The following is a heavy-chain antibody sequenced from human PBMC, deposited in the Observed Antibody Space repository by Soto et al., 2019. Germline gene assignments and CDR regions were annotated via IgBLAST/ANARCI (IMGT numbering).Heavy chain of an antibody. D-gene: IGHD4-17*01. CDR1: GYTFTSYG. CDR2: ISAYNGNT. J-gene: IGHJ4*02. CDR3: AMDYGGNSCSDFDY. Sequence: ASVKVSCKASGYTFTSYGISWVRQAPGQGLEWMGWISAYNGNTNYAQKLQGRVTMTTDTSTSTAYMELRSLRSDDTAVYYCAMDYGGNSCSDFDYWGRGTLVTVSS. V-gene: IGHV1-18*01.